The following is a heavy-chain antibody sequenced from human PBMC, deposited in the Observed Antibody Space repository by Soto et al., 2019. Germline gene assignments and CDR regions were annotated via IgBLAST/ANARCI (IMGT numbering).Heavy chain of an antibody. CDR1: GFTFDDYA. V-gene: IGHV3-9*01. J-gene: IGHJ4*02. CDR2: ISWNSGSI. CDR3: AKADEAFYDFWSGFWLDY. Sequence: GGSLRLSCAASGFTFDDYAMHWVRQAPGKGLEWVSGISWNSGSIGYADSVKGRFTISRDNAKNSLYLQMNSLRAEDTALYYCAKADEAFYDFWSGFWLDYWGQGTLVTVSS. D-gene: IGHD3-3*01.